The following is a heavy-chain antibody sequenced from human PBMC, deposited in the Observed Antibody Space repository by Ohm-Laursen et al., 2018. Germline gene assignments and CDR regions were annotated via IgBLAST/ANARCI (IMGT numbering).Heavy chain of an antibody. CDR3: ARVRFGESHNGMDV. CDR1: GFTFSSYS. CDR2: ISSSSSYI. V-gene: IGHV3-21*01. D-gene: IGHD3-10*01. J-gene: IGHJ6*02. Sequence: SLRLSCAASGFTFSSYSMNWVRQAPGKGLEWVSSISSSSSYIYYADSVKGRFTISRDNAKNSLYLQMNSLRAEDTAVYYCARVRFGESHNGMDVWGQGTTVIVSS.